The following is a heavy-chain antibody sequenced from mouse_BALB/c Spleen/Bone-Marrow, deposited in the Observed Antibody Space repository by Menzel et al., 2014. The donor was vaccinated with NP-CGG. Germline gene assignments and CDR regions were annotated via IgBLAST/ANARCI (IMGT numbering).Heavy chain of an antibody. CDR3: ARLSYYGRFAY. V-gene: IGHV4-1*02. CDR2: INPDSSTI. D-gene: IGHD1-1*01. CDR1: GFDFSRYW. J-gene: IGHJ3*01. Sequence: EVQLVESGGGLVRPGGSLKLSCAASGFDFSRYWMSWVRQAPGKGLEWIGEINPDSSTINYTPSLKDKFIISRDNAKNTLYLQMSRVRSEDTALYYCARLSYYGRFAYWGQGTLVTVSA.